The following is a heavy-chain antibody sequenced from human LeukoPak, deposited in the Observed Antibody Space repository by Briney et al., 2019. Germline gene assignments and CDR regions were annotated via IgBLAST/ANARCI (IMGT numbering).Heavy chain of an antibody. CDR2: VSYDGTNK. Sequence: GGSLRLSCAASGFSFTNHAMHWVRQAPGKGLEWMALVSYDGTNKFYTDSVMGRFTVSRDNSKSMLYLQMSSLRTEDTGVYYCASSPSSYFDYWGQGTLVTVSS. D-gene: IGHD6-19*01. CDR1: GFSFTNHA. CDR3: ASSPSSYFDY. V-gene: IGHV3-30-3*01. J-gene: IGHJ4*02.